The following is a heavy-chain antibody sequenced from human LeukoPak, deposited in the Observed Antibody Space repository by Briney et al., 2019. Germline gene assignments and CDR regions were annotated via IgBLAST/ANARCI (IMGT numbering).Heavy chain of an antibody. CDR3: AKGYGSGTYYDY. V-gene: IGHV3-23*01. D-gene: IGHD3-10*01. J-gene: IGHJ4*02. CDR2: ISGSGDTT. CDR1: GFTFRYYV. Sequence: GGSLRLSCAASGFTFRYYVMTWVRQAPGKGLEWVATISGSGDTTYYADSAKGRFAASRDTSNSTLFLQMSSLRAEDTAVYYCAKGYGSGTYYDYWGQGTLVTVSS.